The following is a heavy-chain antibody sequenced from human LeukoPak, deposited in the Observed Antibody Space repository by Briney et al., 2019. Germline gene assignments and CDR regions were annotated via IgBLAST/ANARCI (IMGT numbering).Heavy chain of an antibody. D-gene: IGHD2-2*01. CDR2: INPNSGGT. CDR3: ASEGYCSSTSCYWGNY. Sequence: GASVKVSCKXSGYTFTGYYMHWVRQSPRQGLEWMGRINPNSGGTNYAQKFQGRVTMTRDTSISTAYMELSRLRSDDTAVYYCASEGYCSSTSCYWGNYWGQGTLVTVSS. V-gene: IGHV1-2*06. CDR1: GYTFTGYY. J-gene: IGHJ4*02.